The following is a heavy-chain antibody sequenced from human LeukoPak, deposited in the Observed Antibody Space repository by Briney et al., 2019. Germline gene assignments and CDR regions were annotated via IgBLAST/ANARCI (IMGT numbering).Heavy chain of an antibody. CDR1: GGTFSSYA. D-gene: IGHD6-13*01. J-gene: IGHJ4*02. CDR2: IIPIFGTA. Sequence: GASVKVSCKASGGTFSSYAISWVRQAPGQGLEWMGGIIPIFGTANYAQKFQGRVTITADESTSTAYMELSSLRSEDTAVYYCAGAAAAGTLPYFDYWGQGTLVTVSS. CDR3: AGAAAAGTLPYFDY. V-gene: IGHV1-69*13.